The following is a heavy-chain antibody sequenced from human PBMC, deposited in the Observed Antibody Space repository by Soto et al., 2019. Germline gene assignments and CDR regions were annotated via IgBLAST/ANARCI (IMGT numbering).Heavy chain of an antibody. CDR3: ARLTSGYTSASDI. CDR2: IYYSGST. J-gene: IGHJ3*02. D-gene: IGHD5-12*01. Sequence: PSETLSLTCTVSGGSISSYYWSWIRQPPGKGLEWIGYIYYSGSTNYNPSLKSRVTISVDTSKNQFSLKLSSVTAADTAVYYCARLTSGYTSASDIWGQGTMVTVSS. V-gene: IGHV4-59*08. CDR1: GGSISSYY.